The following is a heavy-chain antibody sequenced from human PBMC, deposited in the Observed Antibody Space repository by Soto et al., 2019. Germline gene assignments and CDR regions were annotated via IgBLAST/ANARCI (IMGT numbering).Heavy chain of an antibody. J-gene: IGHJ5*02. CDR1: GYTFISYG. V-gene: IGHV1-18*01. CDR2: ISAYNGNT. Sequence: QVQLVQSGAEVKKPGASVKVSCKASGYTFISYGISWVRQAPGQGLEWMGWISAYNGNTNYAQKLQGRVTMTTDISTSTAYMELMSLGSDDTAMYYCARESGTTNWFDPWGQGTLVTVSS. CDR3: ARESGTTNWFDP. D-gene: IGHD1-7*01.